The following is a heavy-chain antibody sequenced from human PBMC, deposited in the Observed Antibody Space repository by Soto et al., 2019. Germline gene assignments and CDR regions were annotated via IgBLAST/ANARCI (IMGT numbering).Heavy chain of an antibody. J-gene: IGHJ4*02. CDR1: GGTFSSYA. Sequence: SVKVSCKASGGTFSSYAISWVRQAPGQGLEWMGGIIPIFGTANYAQKFQGRVTITADESTSTAYMELSSLRSEDTAVYYCARSTAVIGVIPFDYWGQGTLVTVSS. D-gene: IGHD3-16*02. CDR2: IIPIFGTA. V-gene: IGHV1-69*13. CDR3: ARSTAVIGVIPFDY.